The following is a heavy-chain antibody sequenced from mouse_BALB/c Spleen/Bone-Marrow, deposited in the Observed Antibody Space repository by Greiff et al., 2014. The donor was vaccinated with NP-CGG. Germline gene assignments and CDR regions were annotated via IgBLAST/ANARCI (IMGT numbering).Heavy chain of an antibody. V-gene: IGHV1S16*01. Sequence: VQLQQPGAELVKPGASVKLSCKASGYTFTSYYMYWVKQRPGQGLEWFGEINPSNGGTNFNEKFKNKATLTVDKSSSTAYMRLSSLTSEDSAVYYCSRGRRDALDYWGQGTSVTVSS. CDR3: SRGRRDALDY. J-gene: IGHJ4*01. CDR2: INPSNGGT. CDR1: GYTFTSYY.